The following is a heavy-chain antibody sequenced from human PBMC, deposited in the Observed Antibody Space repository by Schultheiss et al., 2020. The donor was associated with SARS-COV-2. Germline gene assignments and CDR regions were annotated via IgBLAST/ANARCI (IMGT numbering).Heavy chain of an antibody. J-gene: IGHJ6*02. CDR1: GFTFSDYY. V-gene: IGHV3-30*07. D-gene: IGHD6-13*01. Sequence: GSLRLSCAASGFTFSDYYMSWIRQAPGKGLEWVAVISYDGSNKYYADSVKGRFTISRDNSKNTLYLQMNSLRAEDTAVYYCASRSSSTPGSAGTELPLIYGMDVWGQGTTVTVSS. CDR2: ISYDGSNK. CDR3: ASRSSSTPGSAGTELPLIYGMDV.